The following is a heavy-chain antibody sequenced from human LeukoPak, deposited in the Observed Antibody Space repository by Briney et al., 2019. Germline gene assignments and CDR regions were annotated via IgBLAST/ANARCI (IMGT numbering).Heavy chain of an antibody. Sequence: SGGSLRLSCIASGFTFSSYSMNWVRQAPGKGLEWLSYITSSSSAIYYAGSVKGRFTISRDNAKNSLYLQMNSLKTDDTAVYYCAPLLGTWGQGTLVTVSS. CDR2: ITSSSSAI. CDR1: GFTFSSYS. J-gene: IGHJ4*02. D-gene: IGHD1-7*01. V-gene: IGHV3-48*01. CDR3: APLLGT.